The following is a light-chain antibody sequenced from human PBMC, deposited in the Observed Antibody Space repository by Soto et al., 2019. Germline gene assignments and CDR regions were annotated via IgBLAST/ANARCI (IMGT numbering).Light chain of an antibody. CDR1: QSVSLS. J-gene: IGKJ5*01. CDR3: QQYHKWPIT. Sequence: EIVLTQSPAALSVSLGDSATLSCRASQSVSLSLAWFQMRPGQPPRLLIYGASTRATDIPARFSGSGSGTEFTLTISSLQSEDFAVYYCQQYHKWPITFGQGTRLEIK. CDR2: GAS. V-gene: IGKV3-15*01.